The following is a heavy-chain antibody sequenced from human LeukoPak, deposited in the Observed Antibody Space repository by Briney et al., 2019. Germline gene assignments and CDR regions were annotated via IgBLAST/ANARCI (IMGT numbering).Heavy chain of an antibody. D-gene: IGHD2-15*01. CDR3: ARPIWAYCSGGRCYSELGMDV. V-gene: IGHV4-39*07. CDR1: GGPISSSSYY. J-gene: IGHJ6*02. Sequence: SETLSLTCTVSGGPISSSSYYWGWIRQPPGKGLEWIGSIYYSGSTYYNPSLKSRVTISVDASKNQFSLKLSSVTAADTAVYYCARPIWAYCSGGRCYSELGMDVWGQGTTVTVSS. CDR2: IYYSGST.